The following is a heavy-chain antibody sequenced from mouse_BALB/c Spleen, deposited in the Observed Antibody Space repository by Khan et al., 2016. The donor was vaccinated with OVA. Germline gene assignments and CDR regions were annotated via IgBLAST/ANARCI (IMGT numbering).Heavy chain of an antibody. J-gene: IGHJ3*01. Sequence: MQLEESGGGLVQPGGSRKLSCAASGFTFSDYGMAWVRQAPGKGPEWVAFISTLAYSIYYADTVTGRFTISRENAKNTLYLEMSSLRSEDTAMYYCVRGLRLFAYWGQGTLVTVSA. CDR3: VRGLRLFAY. CDR1: GFTFSDYG. D-gene: IGHD1-2*01. CDR2: ISTLAYSI. V-gene: IGHV5-15*02.